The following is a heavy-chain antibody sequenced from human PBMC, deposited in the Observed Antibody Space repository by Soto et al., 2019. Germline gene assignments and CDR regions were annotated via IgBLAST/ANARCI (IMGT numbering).Heavy chain of an antibody. CDR2: IFHTGGT. D-gene: IGHD6-25*01. Sequence: QVQLQESGPGLVKPSETLSLTCTVSSDSIAGENWWRWVRQPPGMGLEWIGEIFHTGGTNYNPSLKGRVTMEVDKSKNQFSLKLIPATAADTAVYYCARVFSSGSGWMYYFDFWGQGTLVSVSS. CDR1: SDSIAGENW. J-gene: IGHJ4*02. V-gene: IGHV4-4*02. CDR3: ARVFSSGSGWMYYFDF.